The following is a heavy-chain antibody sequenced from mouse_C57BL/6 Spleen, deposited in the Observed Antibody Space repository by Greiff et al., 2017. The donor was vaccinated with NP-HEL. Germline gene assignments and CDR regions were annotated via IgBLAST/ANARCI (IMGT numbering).Heavy chain of an antibody. CDR2: ISSGGSYT. V-gene: IGHV5-6*02. CDR3: ARRTLNYGYDADAMDY. J-gene: IGHJ4*01. D-gene: IGHD2-2*01. Sequence: DVMLVESGGDLVKPGGSLKLSCAASGFTFSSYGMSWVRQTPDKRLEWVATISSGGSYTYYPDSVKGRFTISRDNAKNTLYLQMSSLKSEDTAMYYCARRTLNYGYDADAMDYWGQGTSVTVSS. CDR1: GFTFSSYG.